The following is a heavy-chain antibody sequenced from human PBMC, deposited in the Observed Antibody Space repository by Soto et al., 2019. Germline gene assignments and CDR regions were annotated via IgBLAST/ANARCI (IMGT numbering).Heavy chain of an antibody. D-gene: IGHD3-16*01. V-gene: IGHV3-7*01. J-gene: IGHJ4*02. CDR2: INEDGTEE. CDR3: ARGGRSGSKYQYFDS. Sequence: EVQLEESGGGSVQPGGSLRLSCAASGITFNSFWMNWVRQVPGKGLEWVANINEDGTEEYFLDSVKGRFTISRDNAKNSLFLQMTSRRAEDTGVYYCARGGRSGSKYQYFDSWGQGTLVTVSP. CDR1: GITFNSFW.